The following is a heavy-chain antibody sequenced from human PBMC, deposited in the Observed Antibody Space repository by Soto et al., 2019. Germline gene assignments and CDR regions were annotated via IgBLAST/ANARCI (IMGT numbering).Heavy chain of an antibody. D-gene: IGHD6-19*01. CDR2: ISSSSSYI. J-gene: IGHJ4*02. CDR3: AREGIAVVGYYFDY. Sequence: EVQLVESGGGLVKPGGSLRLSCAASGFTFSSYSMNWVRQAPGKGLEWVSSISSSSSYIYYADSVKGRFTISRDNAKNSLYLQMNSLRAEDTAVYYCAREGIAVVGYYFDYWGQGTLVTVSS. CDR1: GFTFSSYS. V-gene: IGHV3-21*01.